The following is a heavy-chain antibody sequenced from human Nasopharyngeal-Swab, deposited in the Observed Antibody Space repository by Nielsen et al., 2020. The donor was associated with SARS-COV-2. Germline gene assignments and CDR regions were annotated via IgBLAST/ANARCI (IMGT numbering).Heavy chain of an antibody. V-gene: IGHV1-2*06. CDR2: INPNSGGT. J-gene: IGHJ6*03. CDR1: GYTFTGYY. Sequence: ASVKVSCKASGYTFTGYYMHWVRQAPGQGLEWMGRINPNSGGTSYAQKFQGRVTMTRDTSISTAYMELSRLRSDDTAVYYCARVSGYYYYMDVWGKGTTVTVSS. CDR3: ARVSGYYYYMDV.